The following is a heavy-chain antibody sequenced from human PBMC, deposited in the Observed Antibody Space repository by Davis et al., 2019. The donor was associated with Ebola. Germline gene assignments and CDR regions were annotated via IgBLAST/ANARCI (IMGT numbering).Heavy chain of an antibody. CDR1: AYTFTGFY. CDR3: ARDKAMPYYYYYGLDV. J-gene: IGHJ6*02. Sequence: ASVKVSCKASAYTFTGFYVHWVRQAPGQGLEWMGWINPNSGGTKYAQKFQGRVTMTRDSSISTAYMELSSLRSDDTAVYYCARDKAMPYYYYYGLDVWGQGTTVTVSS. D-gene: IGHD2-2*01. CDR2: INPNSGGT. V-gene: IGHV1-2*02.